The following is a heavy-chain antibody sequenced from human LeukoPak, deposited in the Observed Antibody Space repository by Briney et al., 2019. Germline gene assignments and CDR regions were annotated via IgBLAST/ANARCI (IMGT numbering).Heavy chain of an antibody. CDR2: ISGSGGST. D-gene: IGHD6-13*01. J-gene: IGHJ1*01. V-gene: IGHV3-23*01. CDR3: ATHSSSWYEYFQH. CDR1: GFTFSSYA. Sequence: GGSLRLSCAASGFTFSSYAMSWVRQAPGKGLEWVPAISGSGGSTYYADSVKGRFTISRDNSKNTLYLQMNSLRAEDTAVYYCATHSSSWYEYFQHWGQGTLVTVSS.